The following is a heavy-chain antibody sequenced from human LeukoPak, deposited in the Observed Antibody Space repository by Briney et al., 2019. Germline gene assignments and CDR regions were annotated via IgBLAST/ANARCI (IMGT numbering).Heavy chain of an antibody. CDR1: GYSISSGYY. Sequence: SQTLSLTCTVSGYSISSGYYWGWIRQPPGKGLEWIGSLYHSGSTYYNPSLKSRVTISVDTSNTSKNQFSLKLTSVTAADTAVYYCARDIGYSYQGRFDPWGQGTLVTVSS. V-gene: IGHV4-38-2*02. CDR3: ARDIGYSYQGRFDP. D-gene: IGHD5-18*01. J-gene: IGHJ5*02. CDR2: LYHSGST.